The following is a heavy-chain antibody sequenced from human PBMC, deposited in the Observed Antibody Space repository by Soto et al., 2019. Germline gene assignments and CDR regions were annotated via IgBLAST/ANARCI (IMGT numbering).Heavy chain of an antibody. CDR2: INPNSGGT. Sequence: GAPVKVSCEASGYTFTGYYMHWVRQAPGQRLEWMGWINPNSGGTNYAQKFQGWVTMTRDTSISTAYMELSRLRSDDTAVYYCARAIEVEAYCGGDCYSYYFDYWGQGTLVTVSS. V-gene: IGHV1-2*04. CDR3: ARAIEVEAYCGGDCYSYYFDY. J-gene: IGHJ4*02. CDR1: GYTFTGYY. D-gene: IGHD2-21*02.